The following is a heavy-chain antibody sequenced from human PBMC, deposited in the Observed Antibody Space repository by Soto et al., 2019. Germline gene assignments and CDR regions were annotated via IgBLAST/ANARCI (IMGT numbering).Heavy chain of an antibody. D-gene: IGHD3-16*01. J-gene: IGHJ4*02. CDR2: ISSSSSYI. CDR3: ARDFTPILLTGGGNDN. Sequence: GGSLRLSCAASGFTFSSYSMHWVRQAPGKGLEWVSSISSSSSYIYYADSVKGRFTISRDNAKNSLYLQMNSLRAEDTAVYYCARDFTPILLTGGGNDNWGQGTLVTVSS. V-gene: IGHV3-21*01. CDR1: GFTFSSYS.